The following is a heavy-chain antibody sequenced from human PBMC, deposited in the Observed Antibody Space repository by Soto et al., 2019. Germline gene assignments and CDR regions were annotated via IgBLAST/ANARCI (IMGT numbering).Heavy chain of an antibody. Sequence: EVQLVESGGGLVEPGGSLRLSCVASGFNFDDHAMNWVRLAPGKGLELVSDISANGGFDGYANSVKGCFTISRDNAKNSLFLQMTSLRREDTAVYYCTRDIFRTITTVDYWGQGTLVNVSS. D-gene: IGHD2-21*01. CDR3: TRDIFRTITTVDY. CDR2: ISANGGFD. J-gene: IGHJ4*02. CDR1: GFNFDDHA. V-gene: IGHV3-9*01.